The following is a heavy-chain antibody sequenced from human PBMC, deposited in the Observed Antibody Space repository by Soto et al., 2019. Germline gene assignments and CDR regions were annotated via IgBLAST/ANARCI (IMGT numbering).Heavy chain of an antibody. V-gene: IGHV4-59*12. J-gene: IGHJ4*02. CDR1: GGSISSYY. Sequence: PSETLSLTCTVSGGSISSYYWSWIRQPPGKGLEWIGYIYHSGSTNYNPSLKSRVTISVDKSKNQFSLKLSSVTAADTAVYYCARDPWSRDGYNYYFDYWGQGTLVTVSS. D-gene: IGHD1-1*01. CDR3: ARDPWSRDGYNYYFDY. CDR2: IYHSGST.